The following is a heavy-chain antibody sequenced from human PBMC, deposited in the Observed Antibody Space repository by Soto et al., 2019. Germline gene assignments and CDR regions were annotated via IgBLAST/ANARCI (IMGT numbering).Heavy chain of an antibody. V-gene: IGHV3-21*01. CDR2: ISSSSSYI. D-gene: IGHD2-2*01. CDR3: ARVFAVVPAAILGLSGDAFDI. CDR1: GFTFSSYS. J-gene: IGHJ3*02. Sequence: GGSLRLSCAASGFTFSSYSMNWVRQAPGKGLEWVSSISSSSSYIYYADSVKGRFTISRDNAKNSLYLQMNSLRAEDTAVYYCARVFAVVPAAILGLSGDAFDIWGQGTMVTVSS.